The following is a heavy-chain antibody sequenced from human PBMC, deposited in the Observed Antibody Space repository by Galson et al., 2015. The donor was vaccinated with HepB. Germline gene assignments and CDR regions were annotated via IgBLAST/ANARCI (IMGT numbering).Heavy chain of an antibody. J-gene: IGHJ4*02. CDR2: IYSSGSP. CDR3: ASSDGGHDFDY. Sequence: TLSLTCAVSGGSITSVGYSWSWIRQPPGKGLEWVGSIYSSGSPYFNPSLKSRVTVSVDTSKNQFSLNLSSVTAADTAVYYCASSDGGHDFDYWGQGTLVTVSS. D-gene: IGHD4-23*01. CDR1: GGSITSVGYS. V-gene: IGHV4-30-2*03.